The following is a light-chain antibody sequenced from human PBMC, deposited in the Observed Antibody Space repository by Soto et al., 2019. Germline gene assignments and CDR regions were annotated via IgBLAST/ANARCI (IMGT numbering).Light chain of an antibody. V-gene: IGKV1-6*01. Sequence: ATQMTQSPSSLSASVGDRITITCRARRDIGSDLSWYQQKPVRAPTLLLYAAPNLQRGVPARVRGSSSGTEFTLTVSSLQPEDFATDYCLQYNSFWTFGQGTKV. CDR1: RDIGSD. J-gene: IGKJ1*01. CDR3: LQYNSFWT. CDR2: AAP.